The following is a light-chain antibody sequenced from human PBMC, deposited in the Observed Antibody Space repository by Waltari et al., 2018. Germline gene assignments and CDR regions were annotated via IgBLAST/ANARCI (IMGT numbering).Light chain of an antibody. CDR3: QSYDSSLSGSV. CDR2: DKN. V-gene: IGLV1-40*01. CDR1: SSNTGAGYD. Sequence: QSVLTQPPSVSGAPGQRVTIPRTGGSSNTGAGYDVHWYQQLPGTAPKLLIYDKNNRPSGVPDRFSGSKSGTSASLAITGLQAEDEADYYCQSYDSSLSGSVFGGGTKLTVL. J-gene: IGLJ2*01.